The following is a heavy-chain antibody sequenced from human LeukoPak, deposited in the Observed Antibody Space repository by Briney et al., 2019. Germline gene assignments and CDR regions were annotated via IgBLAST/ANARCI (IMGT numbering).Heavy chain of an antibody. J-gene: IGHJ4*02. CDR1: GFTFSNYW. Sequence: PGESLRLSCSASGFTFSNYWMCWVRQAPGKGLEWVASIKRDGSEKYFVDSVKGRFTISSDNAKNSAYLQMNSLRVEDTAVYYCARLRFYEFDYWGQGTLVSVSS. D-gene: IGHD3-16*01. CDR3: ARLRFYEFDY. V-gene: IGHV3-7*01. CDR2: IKRDGSEK.